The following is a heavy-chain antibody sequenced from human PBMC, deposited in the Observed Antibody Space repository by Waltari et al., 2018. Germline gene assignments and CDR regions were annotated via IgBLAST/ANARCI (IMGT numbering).Heavy chain of an antibody. CDR3: ARLSPYTSSGDFFDP. CDR2: TYHSGSA. J-gene: IGHJ5*02. Sequence: QVQLQESGPRLVKPSETLSLTCSVSGFPIGSEYYWAWVRQSPGEGLVWIGSTYHSGSADYNPSLKGRVTTSVDTSKNQFSLKLTSVTVADSGVYYCARLSPYTSSGDFFDPWGQGALVTVSS. V-gene: IGHV4-38-2*01. D-gene: IGHD2-21*02. CDR1: GFPIGSEYY.